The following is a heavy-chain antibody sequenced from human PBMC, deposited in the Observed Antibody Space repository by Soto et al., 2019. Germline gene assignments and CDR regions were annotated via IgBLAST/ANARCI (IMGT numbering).Heavy chain of an antibody. V-gene: IGHV4-30-2*01. D-gene: IGHD3-10*01. CDR3: ARITMVRGVIRYLDY. CDR1: GGSISSGGYS. Sequence: PSETLSLTCAVSGGSISSGGYSWSWIRQPPGKGLEWIGYIYHSGSTYYNPSLKSRVTISVDRSKNQFSLKLSSVTAADTAVYYCARITMVRGVIRYLDYWGQGTLVTVSS. CDR2: IYHSGST. J-gene: IGHJ4*02.